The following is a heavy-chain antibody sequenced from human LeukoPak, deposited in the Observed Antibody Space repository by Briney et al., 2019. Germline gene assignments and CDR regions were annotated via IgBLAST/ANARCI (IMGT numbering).Heavy chain of an antibody. CDR3: ARQQQLDY. CDR2: IYYSGST. CDR1: GGSISSYY. J-gene: IGHJ4*02. D-gene: IGHD6-13*01. Sequence: SETLSLTCTVSGGSISSYYWSRIRQPPGKGLEWIGYIYYSGSTNYNPSLKSRVTISVDTSKNQFSLKLSSVTAADTAVYYCARQQQLDYWGQGTLVTVSS. V-gene: IGHV4-59*01.